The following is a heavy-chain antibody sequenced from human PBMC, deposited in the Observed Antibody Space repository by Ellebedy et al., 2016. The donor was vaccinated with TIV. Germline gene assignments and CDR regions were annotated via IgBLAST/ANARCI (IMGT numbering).Heavy chain of an antibody. D-gene: IGHD1-26*01. Sequence: GESLKISCAASGFTFSSYGMHWVRQAPGKGLEWVSVIYSANTTYYADSVKGRFTISRDNSKNILYLEMNSLRAEDTAVYYCARRVGGKAFDLWGQGTMVTVSP. CDR2: IYSANTT. CDR1: GFTFSSYG. J-gene: IGHJ3*01. V-gene: IGHV3-NL1*01. CDR3: ARRVGGKAFDL.